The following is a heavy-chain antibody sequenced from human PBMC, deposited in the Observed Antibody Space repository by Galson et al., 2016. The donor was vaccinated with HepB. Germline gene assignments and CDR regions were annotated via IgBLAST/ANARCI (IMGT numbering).Heavy chain of an antibody. D-gene: IGHD6-19*01. CDR2: LSSSSRYI. CDR3: AVAVAPDY. Sequence: SLRLSCAASGFPFNLYTMTWVRQAPGKGLQWVSSLSSSSRYIYYAVSVKGRFTISRDNAKNSLSLQMNSLRAEDTAVYYCAVAVAPDYWGQGTLVTVSS. J-gene: IGHJ4*02. V-gene: IGHV3-21*01. CDR1: GFPFNLYT.